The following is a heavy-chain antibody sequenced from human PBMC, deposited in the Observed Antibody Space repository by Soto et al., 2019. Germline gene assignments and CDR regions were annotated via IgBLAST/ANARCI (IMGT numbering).Heavy chain of an antibody. CDR1: GGSFSGYY. Sequence: SETLSLTCAVYGGSFSGYYWSWIRQPPGKGLEWIGEINHSGSTNYNPSLKSRVTISVDTSKNQFSLKLSSVTAADTAVYYCARRSVRSAPFDPWGQGTLVTVSS. V-gene: IGHV4-34*01. CDR3: ARRSVRSAPFDP. J-gene: IGHJ5*02. D-gene: IGHD3-3*01. CDR2: INHSGST.